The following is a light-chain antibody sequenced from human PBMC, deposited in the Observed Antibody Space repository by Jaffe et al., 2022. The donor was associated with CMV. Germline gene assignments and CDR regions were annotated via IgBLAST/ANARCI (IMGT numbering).Light chain of an antibody. Sequence: QSVLSQTPSAVGPPGQRVTISCSGSSSNIGSNYVYWYQQFPGSTPKLLIYRDNQRPSGVPDRFSGSKSGTSASLAISGLRSEDEGDYYCAVWDDSVSGPVFGGGTKLTVL. V-gene: IGLV1-47*01. J-gene: IGLJ2*01. CDR3: AVWDDSVSGPV. CDR1: SSNIGSNY. CDR2: RDN.